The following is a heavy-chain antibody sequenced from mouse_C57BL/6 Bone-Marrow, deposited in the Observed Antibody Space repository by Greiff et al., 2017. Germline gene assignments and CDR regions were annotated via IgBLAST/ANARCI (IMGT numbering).Heavy chain of an antibody. V-gene: IGHV3-6*01. J-gene: IGHJ2*01. Sequence: EVQLVESGPGLVKPSQSLSLTCSVTGYSITSGYYWNWIRQFPGNKLEWMGYISYDGSNNYNPSLKNRISITRDTSKNQFFLKLNSVTTEDTATYYCARAGLSDFDYWGQGTTLTVSS. D-gene: IGHD3-1*01. CDR2: ISYDGSN. CDR1: GYSITSGYY. CDR3: ARAGLSDFDY.